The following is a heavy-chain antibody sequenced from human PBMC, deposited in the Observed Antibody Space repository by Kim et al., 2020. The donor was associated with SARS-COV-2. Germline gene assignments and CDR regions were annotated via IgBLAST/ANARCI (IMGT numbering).Heavy chain of an antibody. CDR1: GYSFTNYW. CDR3: ARLHYDSTGYYFEY. V-gene: IGHV5-10-1*01. CDR2: IDPSDSYT. D-gene: IGHD3-22*01. Sequence: GESLKISCKGSGYSFTNYWITWVRQMPGKGLEWMGRIDPSDSYTNYSPSFQGHVTISTDKSISTAYLQWSSLKASDTAIYYCARLHYDSTGYYFEYWGQGTLVTVSS. J-gene: IGHJ4*02.